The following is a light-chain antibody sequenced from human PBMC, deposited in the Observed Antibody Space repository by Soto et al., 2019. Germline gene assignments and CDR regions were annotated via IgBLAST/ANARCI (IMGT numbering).Light chain of an antibody. CDR2: AAS. V-gene: IGKV1-6*01. CDR1: QGIRND. Sequence: ALQMTQSRSSLSASVGDIVAITCRASQGIRNDLGWYQQKPGKAPKLLIYAASSLQSGVPSRFSGSGSGTDFTLTISSLQPEDFATYYCLQDYNYPWTFGQGTKVDI. CDR3: LQDYNYPWT. J-gene: IGKJ1*01.